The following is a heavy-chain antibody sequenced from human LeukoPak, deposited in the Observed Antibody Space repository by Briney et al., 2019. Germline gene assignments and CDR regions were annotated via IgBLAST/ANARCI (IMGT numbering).Heavy chain of an antibody. CDR3: ARDKGDYGTSGSLFVF. D-gene: IGHD3-22*01. J-gene: IGHJ4*02. V-gene: IGHV3-7*03. CDR1: GFTFSRYW. CDR2: MKQDGSEK. Sequence: GMSLRLSCAASGFTFSRYWMSWVRQVPRKGLEWVANMKQDGSEKYYVDSVKGRFTISRDNAKNSLYLQMNSLRAEDTAVYYCARDKGDYGTSGSLFVFGGQGTLVTVSS.